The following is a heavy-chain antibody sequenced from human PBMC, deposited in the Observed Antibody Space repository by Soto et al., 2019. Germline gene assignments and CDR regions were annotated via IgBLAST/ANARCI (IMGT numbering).Heavy chain of an antibody. V-gene: IGHV1-69*06. CDR3: ARRGGVVPAAIQQYYFDY. CDR1: GGTFSSYA. D-gene: IGHD2-2*01. J-gene: IGHJ4*02. CDR2: IIPIFGTA. Sequence: QVQLVQSGAEVKKPGSSVKVSCKASGGTFSSYAISWVRQAPGQGLEWMGGIIPIFGTANYAQKFQGRVTITEDKSTSTAYMELSSLRSEDTAVYYCARRGGVVPAAIQQYYFDYWGQGTLVTVSS.